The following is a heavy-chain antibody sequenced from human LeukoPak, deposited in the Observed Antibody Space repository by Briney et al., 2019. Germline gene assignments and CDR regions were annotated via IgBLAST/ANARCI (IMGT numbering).Heavy chain of an antibody. Sequence: VASVKVSCKASGGTFSSYAISWVRQAPGQGLEWMGGIIPIFGTANYAQKFQGRVTITADESTSTAYMELSSLRSEDTAVYYCASADYGGNSGRPWWGAFDIWGQGTMVTVSS. V-gene: IGHV1-69*13. CDR1: GGTFSSYA. J-gene: IGHJ3*02. CDR2: IIPIFGTA. D-gene: IGHD4-23*01. CDR3: ASADYGGNSGRPWWGAFDI.